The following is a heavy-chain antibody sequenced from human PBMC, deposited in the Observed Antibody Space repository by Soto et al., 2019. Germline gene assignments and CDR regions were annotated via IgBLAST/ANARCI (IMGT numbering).Heavy chain of an antibody. J-gene: IGHJ4*02. Sequence: ASVKVSCKASGGTFSSYTISWVRQAPGQGLEWMGRIIPILGIANYAQKFQGRVTITADKSTSTAYMELSSLRSEDTAVYYCARERRGYYGSGSSPVYYFDYWGQGTLVTVSS. D-gene: IGHD3-10*01. CDR1: GGTFSSYT. V-gene: IGHV1-69*04. CDR2: IIPILGIA. CDR3: ARERRGYYGSGSSPVYYFDY.